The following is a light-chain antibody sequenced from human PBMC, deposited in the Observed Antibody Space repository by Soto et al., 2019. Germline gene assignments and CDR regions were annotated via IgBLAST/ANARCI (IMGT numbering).Light chain of an antibody. CDR2: DAS. J-gene: IGKJ5*01. CDR3: QQRSNWPPKVT. V-gene: IGKV3-11*01. Sequence: EIVMRLTAPTMAVSPGGRALPGCRARQNVSSNLAWYQQKPGQAPRRLIYDASNRATGMPARFSGSCSGTNFTLTISRLAPEDFSVYCWQQRSNWPPKVTYGRGTRLEIK. CDR1: QNVSSN.